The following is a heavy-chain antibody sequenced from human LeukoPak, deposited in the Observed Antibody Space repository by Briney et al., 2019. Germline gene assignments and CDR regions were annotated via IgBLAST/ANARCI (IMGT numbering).Heavy chain of an antibody. CDR2: MSSGGSTI. V-gene: IGHV3-11*04. D-gene: IGHD3-22*01. Sequence: GGSLRLSCAASGFTFSDYYMAWIRQAPGKGLEWLSYMSSGGSTINYADSVKGRFTISRDNSKNTLYLQMNSLRAEDTAVYYCAKYYYDSSGYYRYFDYWGQGNLVTVSS. CDR1: GFTFSDYY. CDR3: AKYYYDSSGYYRYFDY. J-gene: IGHJ4*02.